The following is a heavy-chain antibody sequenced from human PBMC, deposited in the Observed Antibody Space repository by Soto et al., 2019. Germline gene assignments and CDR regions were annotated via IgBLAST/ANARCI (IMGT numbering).Heavy chain of an antibody. V-gene: IGHV3-21*02. CDR3: ARNESSYIYGMDV. CDR2: ISSSSFSI. J-gene: IGHJ6*02. D-gene: IGHD4-4*01. Sequence: EVQLVESGGGLVKPGGSLRLSCAASGFTFSSYSMNWVRQAPGKGLEWVSSISSSSFSINYADSVKGRFSISRDNAQNSLHLQMNNLRAEDSAVYYCARNESSYIYGMDVWGQGTTVTVSS. CDR1: GFTFSSYS.